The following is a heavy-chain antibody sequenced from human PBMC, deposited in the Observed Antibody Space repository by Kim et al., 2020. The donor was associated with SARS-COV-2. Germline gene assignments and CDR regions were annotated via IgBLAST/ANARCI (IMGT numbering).Heavy chain of an antibody. V-gene: IGHV4-59*01. Sequence: SETLSLTCTVSGASISSYYWSWIRQPPGKGLEWIGYIYYSGSTNYNPSLKSRVTISVDTSKNQFSLKLSSVTAADTAMYYCARVALGYCSSTSCHKGFDPWVQGTLVTVSS. CDR1: GASISSYY. D-gene: IGHD2-2*01. CDR3: ARVALGYCSSTSCHKGFDP. J-gene: IGHJ5*02. CDR2: IYYSGST.